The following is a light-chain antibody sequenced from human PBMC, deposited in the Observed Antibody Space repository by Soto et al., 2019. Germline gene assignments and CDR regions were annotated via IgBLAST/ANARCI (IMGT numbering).Light chain of an antibody. Sequence: QSALTQPASVSGSPGQSITISCTGTSSDVGNYIFVSWYRQHPGKAPKLIIYDINNRPSGASNRFSGSKSGNTASLTTSRLQAEDEADYYCASYTTSASYVFGTGTKLTVL. V-gene: IGLV2-14*01. CDR3: ASYTTSASYV. J-gene: IGLJ1*01. CDR1: SSDVGNYIF. CDR2: DIN.